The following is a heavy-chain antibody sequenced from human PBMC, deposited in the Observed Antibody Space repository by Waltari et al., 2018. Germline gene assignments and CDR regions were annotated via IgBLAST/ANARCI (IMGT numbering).Heavy chain of an antibody. CDR3: ARGFCSGGTCYGGG. V-gene: IGHV1-2*02. CDR1: GYTFNDYN. J-gene: IGHJ4*02. D-gene: IGHD2-15*01. Sequence: QVQLVQSGTEVKKPGASVKVFCKASGYTFNDYNVTWMRQAPGQGLEWMGLITPNSGDIIYAQKFQGRVTMTRDTSIRTAYMELRSLTSDDTAVYYCARGFCSGGTCYGGGWGQGTLVTVSS. CDR2: ITPNSGDI.